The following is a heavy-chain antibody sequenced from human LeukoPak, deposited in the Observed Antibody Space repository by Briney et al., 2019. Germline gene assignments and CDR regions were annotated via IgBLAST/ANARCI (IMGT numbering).Heavy chain of an antibody. Sequence: GGSLRLSCAASGFTFSSFSMNWVRQAPGKGLEWVSSISSSSNYRFYADSVKGRFTISKDNTKNSLFLQMSGLRDGDTAVYYCARVEGSSGPPHVWGQGTTVTVSS. CDR1: GFTFSSFS. V-gene: IGHV3-21*01. CDR2: ISSSSNYR. J-gene: IGHJ6*02. D-gene: IGHD3-22*01. CDR3: ARVEGSSGPPHV.